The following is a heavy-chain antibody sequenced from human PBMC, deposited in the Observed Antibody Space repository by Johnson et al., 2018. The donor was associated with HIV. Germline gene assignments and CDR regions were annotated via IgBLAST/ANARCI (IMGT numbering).Heavy chain of an antibody. J-gene: IGHJ3*02. V-gene: IGHV3-13*01. Sequence: VQLVEFGGGLVQPGGSLRLSCAASGFTFRNHDMHWVRQATGKGLEWVSAIGPTGDTYYPGSVKGRFTISRDNVKNSLYLQMNSLRAEDTAVYYCARAVGAGGIWGQGTMVTVSS. D-gene: IGHD1-26*01. CDR3: ARAVGAGGI. CDR2: IGPTGDT. CDR1: GFTFRNHD.